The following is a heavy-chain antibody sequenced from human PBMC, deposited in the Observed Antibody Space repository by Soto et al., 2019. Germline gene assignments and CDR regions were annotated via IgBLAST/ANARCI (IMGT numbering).Heavy chain of an antibody. CDR3: VKTEDATSRPHYYYYGMDV. J-gene: IGHJ6*02. D-gene: IGHD5-12*01. CDR2: ISSNGGST. V-gene: IGHV3-64D*08. Sequence: VGPLRLSCSASGFTISSYAMHWVRQAPGKGLEYVSAISSNGGSTYYADSVKGRFTISRDNSKNTLYLQMSSLRAEDTAVYYCVKTEDATSRPHYYYYGMDVWGQGTTVTVSS. CDR1: GFTISSYA.